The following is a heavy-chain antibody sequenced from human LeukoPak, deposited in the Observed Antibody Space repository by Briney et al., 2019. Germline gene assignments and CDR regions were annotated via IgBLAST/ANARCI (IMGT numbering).Heavy chain of an antibody. J-gene: IGHJ4*02. CDR3: TTGLVRGVIITKDY. V-gene: IGHV3-15*01. CDR2: IKSKTDGGTT. Sequence: AGSLRLSCAASGFTFSNAWMSWVRQAPGKGLEWVGRIKSKTDGGTTDYAAPVKGRFTISRDDSKNTLYLQMNSLKTEDTAVYYCTTGLVRGVIITKDYWGQGTLVTVSS. CDR1: GFTFSNAW. D-gene: IGHD3-10*01.